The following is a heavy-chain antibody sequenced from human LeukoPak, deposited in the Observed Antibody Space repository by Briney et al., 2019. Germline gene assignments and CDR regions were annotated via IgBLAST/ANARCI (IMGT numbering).Heavy chain of an antibody. CDR2: ISRDSTII. Sequence: GGSLRLSCAASGFTFSSFHINWVRQAPGKGLEWLSYISRDSTIIYYADSVKGRFTISRDNAKNSLYLQMNSLRAEDTAVYHCATDYYDSSGYYTGSYWGQGTLVTVSS. V-gene: IGHV3-48*01. CDR3: ATDYYDSSGYYTGSY. J-gene: IGHJ4*02. CDR1: GFTFSSFH. D-gene: IGHD3-22*01.